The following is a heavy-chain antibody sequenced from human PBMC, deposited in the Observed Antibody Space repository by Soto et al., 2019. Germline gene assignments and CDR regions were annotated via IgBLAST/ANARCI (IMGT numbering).Heavy chain of an antibody. CDR1: GFTFSTYA. D-gene: IGHD2-2*01. V-gene: IGHV3-23*01. Sequence: GGSLRLSCAASGFTFSTYAMSWVRQAPGKGLEWVSSISGSAGSRNYADSVKGRFTISRDNSGRRLFLQMNSLRAEDTAVYYCAKDIVVVPAAMDAFDIWGQGTMVTVSS. J-gene: IGHJ3*02. CDR3: AKDIVVVPAAMDAFDI. CDR2: ISGSAGSR.